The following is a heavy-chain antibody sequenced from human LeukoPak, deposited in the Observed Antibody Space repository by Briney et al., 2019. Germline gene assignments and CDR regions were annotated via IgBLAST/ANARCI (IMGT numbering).Heavy chain of an antibody. D-gene: IGHD3-22*01. CDR1: GYTFTSYG. CDR3: ARDAHQYYYDSSGYLNAVDY. CDR2: IIPIHGIA. J-gene: IGHJ4*02. Sequence: GASVKVSCKASGYTFTSYGISWVRQAPGQGLEWMGRIIPIHGIANYAQKFQGRVTITADKSTSTAYMELSSLRSEDTAVYYCARDAHQYYYDSSGYLNAVDYWGQGTLVTVSS. V-gene: IGHV1-69*04.